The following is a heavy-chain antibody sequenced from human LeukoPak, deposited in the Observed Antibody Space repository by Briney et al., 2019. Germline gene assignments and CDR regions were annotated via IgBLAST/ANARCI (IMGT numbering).Heavy chain of an antibody. CDR1: VYTFTGYY. J-gene: IGHJ3*02. D-gene: IGHD2-2*01. Sequence: ASVKVSCTGSVYTFTGYYMHWVRQAPGQGLEGLGWINPNSGGTNYAQKFQGRVTMTRDTSISTAYMELSRLRSDDTAVYYCARVRGYCSSTNCYYAFDIWGQGTMVTVSS. CDR3: ARVRGYCSSTNCYYAFDI. CDR2: INPNSGGT. V-gene: IGHV1-2*02.